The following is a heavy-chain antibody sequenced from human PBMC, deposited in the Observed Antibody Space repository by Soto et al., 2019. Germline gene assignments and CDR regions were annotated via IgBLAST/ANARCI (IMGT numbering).Heavy chain of an antibody. CDR1: GFTFSSYG. CDR2: ISYDGSKK. CDR3: AKDWPMYYYDSSGLFDY. D-gene: IGHD3-22*01. V-gene: IGHV3-30*18. Sequence: QVQLVESGGGVVQPGRSLRLSCAASGFTFSSYGMHWVRQAPGKGLEWVAVISYDGSKKYYVDSVKGRFTISRDNSKNQLFLQMTSLRAEDTAVYYCAKDWPMYYYDSSGLFDYWGQGTLVTVSS. J-gene: IGHJ4*02.